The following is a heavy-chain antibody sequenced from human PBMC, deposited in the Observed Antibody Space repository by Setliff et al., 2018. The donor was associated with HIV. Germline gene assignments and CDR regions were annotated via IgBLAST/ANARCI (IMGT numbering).Heavy chain of an antibody. V-gene: IGHV3-74*01. Sequence: LRLSCAASGLTFSRHRMHWVRQAPGKGLVWVSNINSDGSTTAYADPVKGRVTVSRDNAKSTVYLQMNSLRVGDTAVYYCAREDVTTSGLDIWGQGTMVTVSS. CDR3: AREDVTTSGLDI. CDR2: INSDGSTT. D-gene: IGHD4-17*01. CDR1: GLTFSRHR. J-gene: IGHJ3*02.